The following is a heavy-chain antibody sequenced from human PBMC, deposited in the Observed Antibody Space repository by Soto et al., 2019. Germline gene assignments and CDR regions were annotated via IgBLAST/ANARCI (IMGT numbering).Heavy chain of an antibody. CDR1: GGTFSSYA. CDR2: IIPIFGTA. D-gene: IGHD3-3*01. Sequence: QVQLVQSGAEVKKPGSSVKVSCKASGGTFSSYAISWERQAPGQGLEWMGGIIPIFGTANYAQKFQGRVTITADKSTSTAYMELSSLRSEDTAVYYCARDGDYDFWSGYYNWFDPWGQGTLVTVSS. V-gene: IGHV1-69*06. J-gene: IGHJ5*02. CDR3: ARDGDYDFWSGYYNWFDP.